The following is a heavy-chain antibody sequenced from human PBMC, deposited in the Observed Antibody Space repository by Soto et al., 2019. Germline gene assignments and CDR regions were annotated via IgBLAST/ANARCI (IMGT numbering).Heavy chain of an antibody. Sequence: GESLKIACKASAHDFSTFWTAWVSQMPGRGLEWMGVIYPDDSDVTHSPSFQGQVTISVDKSMTTAYLHGGSVRASDTATYYCARNRNAGCFDPWGQGTPVTVSS. CDR1: AHDFSTFW. J-gene: IGHJ5*02. V-gene: IGHV5-51*01. CDR2: IYPDDSDV. CDR3: ARNRNAGCFDP.